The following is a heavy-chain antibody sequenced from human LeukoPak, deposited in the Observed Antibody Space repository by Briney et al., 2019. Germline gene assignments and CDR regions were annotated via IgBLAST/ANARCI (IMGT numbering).Heavy chain of an antibody. J-gene: IGHJ4*02. Sequence: GGSLRLSCAASGFTVSSNYMCWVRQAPGKGLEWVSVIYSGGSTYYADSVKGRFTISRDNSKNTLYLQMNSLRAEDTAVYYCARHDIAVAGFDYWGQGTLVTVSS. CDR1: GFTVSSNY. CDR2: IYSGGST. D-gene: IGHD6-19*01. V-gene: IGHV3-66*04. CDR3: ARHDIAVAGFDY.